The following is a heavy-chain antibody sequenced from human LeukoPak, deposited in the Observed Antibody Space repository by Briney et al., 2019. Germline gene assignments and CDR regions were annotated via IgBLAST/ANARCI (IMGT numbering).Heavy chain of an antibody. D-gene: IGHD2-2*01. V-gene: IGHV1-69*04. Sequence: ASVKVSCKASGGTFSSYAISWVRQAPGQGLEWMGRIIPILGIANYAQKFQGRVTITADKPTSTAYMELSSLRSEDTAVYYCARASRVVVPAATLRAYYYYYMDVWGKGTTVTVSS. CDR3: ARASRVVVPAATLRAYYYYYMDV. CDR2: IIPILGIA. J-gene: IGHJ6*03. CDR1: GGTFSSYA.